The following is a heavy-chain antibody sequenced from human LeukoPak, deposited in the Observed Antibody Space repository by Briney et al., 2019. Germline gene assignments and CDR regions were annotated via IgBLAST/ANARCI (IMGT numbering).Heavy chain of an antibody. V-gene: IGHV1-18*01. Sequence: ASVKVSCKASGGTFSSYAISWVRQAPGQGLEWMGWINNNNGDTNYAQKIQGRVTMITDTSTSTAYMELRSLRYDDTAVYYCARYPRYCGSGGCMGFDHWGQGTLVTVSS. D-gene: IGHD2-15*01. CDR2: INNNNGDT. J-gene: IGHJ4*02. CDR1: GGTFSSYA. CDR3: ARYPRYCGSGGCMGFDH.